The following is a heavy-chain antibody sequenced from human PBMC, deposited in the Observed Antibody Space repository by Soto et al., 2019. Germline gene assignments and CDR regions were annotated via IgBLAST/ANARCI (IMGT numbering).Heavy chain of an antibody. CDR2: IYYLGNT. D-gene: IGHD3-22*01. CDR1: GESISIGSAG. V-gene: IGHV4-39*01. Sequence: SLTQCFTWTGAGESISIGSAGWRWIQQPTGKGLEWIGSIYYLGNTYYNPSLGGRVSISVDTSKNQFSLKLKSVTAADTAVFYCAGVFPCVSSGYQLNYLGQGTVVTVSS. CDR3: AGVFPCVSSGYQLNY. J-gene: IGHJ4*02.